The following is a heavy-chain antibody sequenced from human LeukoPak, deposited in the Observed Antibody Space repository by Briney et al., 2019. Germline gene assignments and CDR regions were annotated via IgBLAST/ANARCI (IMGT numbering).Heavy chain of an antibody. V-gene: IGHV1-8*03. Sequence: GASVKVSCKASGYTFTNYDINWVRQATGQGLEWMRWMNPNSGNTGYAQKFQGRVTITRNTSISTAYMELSSLRSEDTAVYYCARGGQSSSSFNYYYYYMDVWGKGTTVTVSS. CDR1: GYTFTNYD. CDR3: ARGGQSSSSFNYYYYYMDV. D-gene: IGHD2-2*01. J-gene: IGHJ6*03. CDR2: MNPNSGNT.